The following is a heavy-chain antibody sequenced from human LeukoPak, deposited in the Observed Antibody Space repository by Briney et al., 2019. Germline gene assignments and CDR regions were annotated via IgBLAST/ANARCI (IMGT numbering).Heavy chain of an antibody. J-gene: IGHJ3*01. CDR3: ARGYDSSWGAFGF. V-gene: IGHV5-51*01. D-gene: IGHD3-22*01. CDR1: GYSFTNYW. CDR2: IYPGDSDT. Sequence: GESLKISCTGSGYSFTNYWIGWVRQMPGKGLEWMGIIYPGDSDTRYSPSFQGQVTISADKSITTAYLQWSSLKASDTAMYYCARGYDSSWGAFGFWGQGTMVTVSS.